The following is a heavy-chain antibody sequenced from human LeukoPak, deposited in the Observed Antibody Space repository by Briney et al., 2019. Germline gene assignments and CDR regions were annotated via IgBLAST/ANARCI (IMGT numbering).Heavy chain of an antibody. V-gene: IGHV1-69*13. CDR3: ARNRFYDYGGNRLEAWYFDL. CDR1: GGTFSNYA. CDR2: IIPIFGVA. D-gene: IGHD4-23*01. J-gene: IGHJ2*01. Sequence: SVKVPCKASGGTFSNYAISWVRQAPGQGLEWMGEIIPIFGVAHYAQKFQGRVTITADESTSTAYMEMRSLRSEDTAVYYCARNRFYDYGGNRLEAWYFDLWGRGTLVTVYS.